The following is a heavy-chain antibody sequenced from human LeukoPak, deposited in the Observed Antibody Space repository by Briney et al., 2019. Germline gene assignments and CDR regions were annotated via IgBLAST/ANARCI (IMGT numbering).Heavy chain of an antibody. CDR2: ISDSGTGT. CDR3: AKDHIRRDGYSDFDY. Sequence: PGGSLRLSCAASGFTFSSYAMSWVRQAPGKGLEWVSGISDSGTGTYYADSVKGRFTISRDNSKNALFLQMNSLRAEDTAVYYCAKDHIRRDGYSDFDYWGQGTLATVSS. D-gene: IGHD5-24*01. V-gene: IGHV3-23*01. CDR1: GFTFSSYA. J-gene: IGHJ4*02.